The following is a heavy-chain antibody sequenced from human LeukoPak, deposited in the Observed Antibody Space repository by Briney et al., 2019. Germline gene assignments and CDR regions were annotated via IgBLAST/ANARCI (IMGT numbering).Heavy chain of an antibody. Sequence: SETLSLTCTVSGGSISSSSYYWGWIRQPPGKGLEWIGSIYYSGSTYYNPSLKSRVTISVARTKNQFSLKLSSVTAADTAVYYCVRDLYSSRTNDAFVIWGQGTMVTVSS. D-gene: IGHD6-13*01. CDR3: VRDLYSSRTNDAFVI. CDR1: GGSISSSSYY. V-gene: IGHV4-39*07. CDR2: IYYSGST. J-gene: IGHJ3*02.